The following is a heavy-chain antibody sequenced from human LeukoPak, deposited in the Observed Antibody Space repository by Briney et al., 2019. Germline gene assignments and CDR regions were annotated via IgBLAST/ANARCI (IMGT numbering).Heavy chain of an antibody. V-gene: IGHV4-30-2*01. CDR2: IYHSGST. J-gene: IGHJ5*02. CDR3: ARGTVDSSSWYYNWFDP. CDR1: GGSISSGGYS. Sequence: PSETLSLTCAVSGGSISSGGYSWSWIRQPPGKGLEWIGYIYHSGSTYYNPSLKSRVTISVDRSKNQFSLKLSSVTAADTAVYYCARGTVDSSSWYYNWFDPWGQGTLVTVSS. D-gene: IGHD6-13*01.